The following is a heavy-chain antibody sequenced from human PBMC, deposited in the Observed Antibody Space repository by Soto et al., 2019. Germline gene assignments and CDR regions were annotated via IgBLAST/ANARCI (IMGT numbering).Heavy chain of an antibody. V-gene: IGHV6-1*01. CDR1: GDSVSSNSAA. CDR2: TYYRSKWYN. CDR3: ARDQAVGSGSYYRKYYYYGMDV. Sequence: SQTLSLTCAISGDSVSSNSAAWNWIRQSPSRGLEWLGRTYYRSKWYNDYAVSVKSRITINPDTSKNQFSLQLNSVTPEDAAVYYCARDQAVGSGSYYRKYYYYGMDVWGQGTTVTVSS. D-gene: IGHD3-10*01. J-gene: IGHJ6*02.